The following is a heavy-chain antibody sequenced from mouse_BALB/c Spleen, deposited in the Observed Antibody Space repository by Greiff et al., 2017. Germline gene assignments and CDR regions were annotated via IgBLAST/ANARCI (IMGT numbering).Heavy chain of an antibody. CDR3: ARPPYGNYEAMDY. CDR1: GFSLTSYG. CDR2: IWSGGST. V-gene: IGHV2-2*02. J-gene: IGHJ4*01. Sequence: QVQLKQSGPGLVQPSQSLSITCTVSGFSLTSYGVHWVRQSPGKGLEWLGGIWSGGSTDYNAAFISRLSISKDNSKSQVFFKMNSLQANDTTIKYCARPPYGNYEAMDYWGQGTSVTVSS. D-gene: IGHD2-10*02.